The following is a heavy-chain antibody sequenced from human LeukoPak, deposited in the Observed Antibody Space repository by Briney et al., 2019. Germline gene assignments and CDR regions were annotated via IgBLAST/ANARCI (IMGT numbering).Heavy chain of an antibody. CDR3: ARDGTGYSYEYNWFDP. V-gene: IGHV4-30-4*08. D-gene: IGHD5-18*01. CDR2: IYYSGST. CDR1: GGSISSGDYY. Sequence: SETLSLTCTVSGGSISSGDYYWSWIRQPPGKGLEWIGYIYYSGSTYYNPSLKSRVTISVDTSKNQFSLELSSATAADTAVYYCARDGTGYSYEYNWFDPWGQGTLVTVSS. J-gene: IGHJ5*02.